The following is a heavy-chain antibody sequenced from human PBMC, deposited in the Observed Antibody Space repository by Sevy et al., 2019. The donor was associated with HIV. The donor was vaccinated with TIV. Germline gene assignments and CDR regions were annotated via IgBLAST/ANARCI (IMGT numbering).Heavy chain of an antibody. CDR2: ISWNSGSI. Sequence: GGSLRLSCAASGFTFDDYVMHWVRQAPGKGLEWVSGISWNSGSIGYADSVKGRFTISRDNAKNSLYLQMNSLRAEDTALYYCAKDNYDNYGMDVWGQGTTVTVSS. D-gene: IGHD3-22*01. CDR1: GFTFDDYV. J-gene: IGHJ6*02. V-gene: IGHV3-9*01. CDR3: AKDNYDNYGMDV.